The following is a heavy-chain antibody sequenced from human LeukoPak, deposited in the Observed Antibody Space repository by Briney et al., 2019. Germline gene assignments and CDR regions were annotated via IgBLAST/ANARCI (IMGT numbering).Heavy chain of an antibody. D-gene: IGHD3-22*01. V-gene: IGHV4-31*03. Sequence: SETLSLTCTVSGGSISSGGYYWSWIRQHPGKGLEWIGYIYYSGSTYYNPSLKSRVTISVDTSKNQFSLKLNSVTAADTAVYYCARRGGSYYGAFDIWGQGTMVTVSS. J-gene: IGHJ3*02. CDR2: IYYSGST. CDR3: ARRGGSYYGAFDI. CDR1: GGSISSGGYY.